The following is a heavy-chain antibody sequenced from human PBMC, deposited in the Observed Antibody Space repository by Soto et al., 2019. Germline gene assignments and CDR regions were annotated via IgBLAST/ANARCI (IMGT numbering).Heavy chain of an antibody. J-gene: IGHJ6*02. Sequence: PGGSLRLSCAASGFTFSSYAMHWVRQAPGKGLEWVAVISYDGSNKYYADSVKGRFTISRDNSKNTLYLQMNSLRAEDTAVYYCATGEVLRYFEWLFPVVWGQGTKVTVYS. CDR3: ATGEVLRYFEWLFPVV. V-gene: IGHV3-30-3*01. CDR1: GFTFSSYA. D-gene: IGHD3-9*01. CDR2: ISYDGSNK.